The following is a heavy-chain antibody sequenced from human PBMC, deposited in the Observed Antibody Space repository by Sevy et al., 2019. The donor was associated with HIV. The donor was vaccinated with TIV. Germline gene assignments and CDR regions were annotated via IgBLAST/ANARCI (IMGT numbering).Heavy chain of an antibody. V-gene: IGHV3-48*03. CDR1: GFTFRSYE. CDR3: ANSRRDDYNYYFDY. CDR2: ISTGGAGGATI. D-gene: IGHD4-4*01. Sequence: GSLRLSCAASGFTFRSYEFNWVRQAPGKGLQWISHISTGGAGGATIFYAGSVKGRFTISRDNAKNSVFLQMNSLRAGDTAVYFCANSRRDDYNYYFDYWGHGTLVTVSS. J-gene: IGHJ4*01.